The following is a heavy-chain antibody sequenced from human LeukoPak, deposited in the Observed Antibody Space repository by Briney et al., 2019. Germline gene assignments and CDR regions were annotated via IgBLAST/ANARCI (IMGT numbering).Heavy chain of an antibody. CDR3: ARNGDYYEKSGYYYLFDF. V-gene: IGHV4-59*01. D-gene: IGHD3-22*01. CDR1: GGSINNYY. Sequence: TSETLSLTCTISGGSINNYYWSWIRQPPGKGLEYIGYIYYSGSANYNPSLKSRVTISVDPSKNQFSLKLSSVTAADTAVYYCARNGDYYEKSGYYYLFDFWGQGTLVTVSS. CDR2: IYYSGSA. J-gene: IGHJ4*02.